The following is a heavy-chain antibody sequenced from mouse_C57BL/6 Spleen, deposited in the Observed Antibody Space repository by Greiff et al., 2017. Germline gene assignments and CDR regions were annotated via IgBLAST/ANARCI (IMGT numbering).Heavy chain of an antibody. CDR2: IDPSDSET. V-gene: IGHV1-52*01. CDR3: ARQDYGSSYWYFDV. J-gene: IGHJ1*03. Sequence: QVQLKQPGAELVRPGSSVKLSCKASGYTFTSYWMHWVKQRPIQGLEWIGNIDPSDSETHYNQKFKDKATLTVAKSSSTAYMQLSSLTSEDSAVYYCARQDYGSSYWYFDVWGTGTTVTVSS. CDR1: GYTFTSYW. D-gene: IGHD1-1*01.